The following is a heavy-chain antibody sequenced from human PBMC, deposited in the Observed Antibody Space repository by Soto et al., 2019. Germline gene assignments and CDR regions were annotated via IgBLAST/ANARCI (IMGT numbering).Heavy chain of an antibody. CDR2: IYHSGST. CDR3: ARAGLGGYWSDP. J-gene: IGHJ5*02. D-gene: IGHD3-16*01. CDR1: GGSFSSGGYS. Sequence: SETLSLTCTVSGGSFSSGGYSWSWIRQPPGKGLEWIGYIYHSGSTYYNPSLKSRVTISVDRSKNQFSLKLSSVTAADTAVYYCARAGLGGYWSDPWGQGTLVTVSS. V-gene: IGHV4-30-2*01.